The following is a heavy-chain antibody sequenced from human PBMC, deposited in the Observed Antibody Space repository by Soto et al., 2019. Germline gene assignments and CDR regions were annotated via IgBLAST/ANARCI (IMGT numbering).Heavy chain of an antibody. V-gene: IGHV3-33*01. CDR1: GFTFSSYG. J-gene: IGHJ4*02. D-gene: IGHD3-10*01. CDR2: IWYDGSNK. Sequence: GGSLRLSCAASGFTFSSYGMHWVRQAPGKGLEWVAVIWYDGSNKYYADSVKGRFTISRDNSKNTLYLQMNSLRAEDTAVYYSARDQLLWSIDYWGQGTLVTVSS. CDR3: ARDQLLWSIDY.